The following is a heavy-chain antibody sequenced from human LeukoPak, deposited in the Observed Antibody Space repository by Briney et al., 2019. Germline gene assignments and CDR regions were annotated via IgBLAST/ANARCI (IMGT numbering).Heavy chain of an antibody. D-gene: IGHD3-22*01. CDR2: IYSSGST. V-gene: IGHV4-4*07. Sequence: PSETLSLTCSVSGGSIISHYWTWIRQPAGKGLEWIGRIYSSGSTNYSPSLKSRVTMSVDTSKNQFSLKLTSVTAADTAVYYCARSRHSEYHYYAGGYPLNWFDSWGQGTQVTVSA. J-gene: IGHJ5*01. CDR3: ARSRHSEYHYYAGGYPLNWFDS. CDR1: GGSIISHY.